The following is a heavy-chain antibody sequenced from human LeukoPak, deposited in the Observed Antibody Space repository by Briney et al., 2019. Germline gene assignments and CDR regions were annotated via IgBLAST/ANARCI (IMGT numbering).Heavy chain of an antibody. J-gene: IGHJ5*02. CDR2: INHSGST. D-gene: IGHD1-1*01. Sequence: SETLSLTCAVSGGSFSGYYWSWIRHPPGKGREWIGEINHSGSTNYNPSLKSRVTISVDTSKNQFSLKLSSATAADTAVYYCARGALERRGSFFDPWGQGTLVTVSS. V-gene: IGHV4-34*01. CDR3: ARGALERRGSFFDP. CDR1: GGSFSGYY.